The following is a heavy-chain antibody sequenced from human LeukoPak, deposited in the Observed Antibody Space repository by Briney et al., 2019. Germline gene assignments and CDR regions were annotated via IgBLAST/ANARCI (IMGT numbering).Heavy chain of an antibody. D-gene: IGHD3-10*01. V-gene: IGHV3-74*01. Sequence: GGSLRLSCAASGFTFSSYWTHWVRQTPGKGLVWVSRVNIDGSRTSYADSVKGRFTISRDNAKNTLYLQMNSLRAEGTAVYYCAREGRGSNAFDIWGQGTMVTVSS. CDR2: VNIDGSRT. CDR1: GFTFSSYW. CDR3: AREGRGSNAFDI. J-gene: IGHJ3*02.